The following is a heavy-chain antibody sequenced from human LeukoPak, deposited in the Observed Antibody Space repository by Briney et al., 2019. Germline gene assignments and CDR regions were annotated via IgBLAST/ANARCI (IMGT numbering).Heavy chain of an antibody. V-gene: IGHV3-23*01. CDR3: AKDRVDIVATVEKYYYYYMDV. CDR2: VTGSGGST. CDR1: GFTFSSYA. Sequence: PGGSLKLSCAASGFTFSSYAMSWVRQAPGKGLEWVSTVTGSGGSTYYADSVRGRFTISRDNSKNTLYLQMNSLRAEDTAVYYCAKDRVDIVATVEKYYYYYMDVWGKGTTVTVSS. D-gene: IGHD5-12*01. J-gene: IGHJ6*03.